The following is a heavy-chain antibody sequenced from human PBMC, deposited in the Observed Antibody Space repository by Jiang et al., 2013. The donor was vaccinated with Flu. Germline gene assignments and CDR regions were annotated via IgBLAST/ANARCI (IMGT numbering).Heavy chain of an antibody. CDR2: IYYSGST. CDR3: ARGTYQEYQRQSYYYFGLD. V-gene: IGHV4-30-4*01. Sequence: GPGLVKPSQTLSLTCSVSGGSIISSNHYWSWIRQPPGKGLEWIGYIYYSGSTYYNPSLKSRVRISVDTSKNQFSLKLSSVTAADTAVYYCARGTYQEYQRQSYYYFGLD. D-gene: IGHD2-2*01. CDR1: GGSIISSNHY. J-gene: IGHJ6*01.